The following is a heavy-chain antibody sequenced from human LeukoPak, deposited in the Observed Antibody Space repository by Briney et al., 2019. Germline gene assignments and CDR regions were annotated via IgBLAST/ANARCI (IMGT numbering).Heavy chain of an antibody. CDR3: ASGSLNPSLGGYSYGFGYYYYGMDV. D-gene: IGHD5-18*01. V-gene: IGHV4-34*01. CDR1: GGSFSGYY. J-gene: IGHJ6*02. CDR2: INHSGST. Sequence: SETLSLTCAVYGGSFSGYYWSWIRQPPGKGLEWIGEINHSGSTNYNSSLKSRVTISVDTSKNQFSLKLSSVTAADTAVYYCASGSLNPSLGGYSYGFGYYYYGMDVWGQGTTVTVSS.